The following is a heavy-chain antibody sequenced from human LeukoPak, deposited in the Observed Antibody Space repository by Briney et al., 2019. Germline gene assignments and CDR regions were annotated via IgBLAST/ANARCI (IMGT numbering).Heavy chain of an antibody. CDR3: AKDGRPDTYGIFDL. Sequence: GRSLRLSCAASGFSFDDYAMHWLRQAPGKGLQGVSGISWNSGSEGYADSVKGRFTIYRDNAKNSLYLQMNSLRAEDTAFYYCAKDGRPDTYGIFDLWRHGTLVTVSS. V-gene: IGHV3-9*01. D-gene: IGHD1-1*01. J-gene: IGHJ4*01. CDR1: GFSFDDYA. CDR2: ISWNSGSE.